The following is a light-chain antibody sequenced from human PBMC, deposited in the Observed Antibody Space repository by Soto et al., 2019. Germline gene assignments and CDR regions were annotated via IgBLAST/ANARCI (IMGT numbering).Light chain of an antibody. J-gene: IGKJ1*01. CDR3: QQYYSTLPT. V-gene: IGKV4-1*01. CDR1: QSVLYSSNNKNY. Sequence: DIVMTQSPDSLAVSLGERATINCKSSQSVLYSSNNKNYLAWYQQKLGQPPKLLIYWASTRESGVPDRFSGSGSGTDFTLTISSLQAEDVAVYYCQQYYSTLPTFGQGTKVEIK. CDR2: WAS.